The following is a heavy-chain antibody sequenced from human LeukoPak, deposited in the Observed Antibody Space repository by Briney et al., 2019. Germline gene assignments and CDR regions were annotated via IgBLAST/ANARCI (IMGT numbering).Heavy chain of an antibody. CDR2: IYYRGST. D-gene: IGHD4-17*01. Sequence: SETLSLTFTVSGGSVISGGYYWSWIRQHPWKGLELIVYIYYRGSTYYNPSVTSRVTISVDTSKNQFSLKLSSVTAADTGVYYCARGTVTAFAYWGPGNLVTASS. V-gene: IGHV4-31*03. CDR3: ARGTVTAFAY. CDR1: GGSVISGGYY. J-gene: IGHJ4*02.